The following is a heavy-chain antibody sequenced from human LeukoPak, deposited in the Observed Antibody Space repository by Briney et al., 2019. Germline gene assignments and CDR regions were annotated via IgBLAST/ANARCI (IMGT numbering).Heavy chain of an antibody. CDR3: ARRGQAGPNDY. V-gene: IGHV3-48*01. Sequence: RGSLRLSCAASGFTFSSFTMNWVRQAPGKGLEWVSYISSSSTTIYYADSVKGRFTISRDNAKNSLYLQMNSLRAEDTAVYYCARRGQAGPNDYWGQGTLVTVSS. J-gene: IGHJ4*02. CDR1: GFTFSSFT. D-gene: IGHD3/OR15-3a*01. CDR2: ISSSSTTI.